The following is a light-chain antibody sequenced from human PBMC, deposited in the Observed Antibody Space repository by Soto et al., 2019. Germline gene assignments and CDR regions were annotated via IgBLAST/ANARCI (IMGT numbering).Light chain of an antibody. V-gene: IGKV1-39*01. CDR3: QQSYSIPST. CDR1: QNINSQ. Sequence: DIQMTQSPPSLSASVGDRGTITCRASQNINSQLNWYQQKPGRAPQVVIFTASSLQSGVPSRFNGSGSGTEFTLTISSLQPEDFANYYCQQSYSIPSTFGQGTRLEIK. CDR2: TAS. J-gene: IGKJ5*01.